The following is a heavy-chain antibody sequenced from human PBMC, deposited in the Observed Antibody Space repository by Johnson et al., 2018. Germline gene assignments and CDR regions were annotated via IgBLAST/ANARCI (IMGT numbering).Heavy chain of an antibody. CDR2: IWYDGSNK. V-gene: IGHV3-33*06. Sequence: QVQLVQSGGGVVQPGRSLRRSCAASGFMFSTQGMHWVRQAPGKGLEWVAVIWYDGSNKYYADSVKGRFTISRDNSKNTLYLQRNSLRAEDTDVYYCAKDGGYYYYYYMDVGGKGTTVTVSS. CDR1: GFMFSTQG. D-gene: IGHD3-16*01. J-gene: IGHJ6*03. CDR3: AKDGGYYYYYYMDV.